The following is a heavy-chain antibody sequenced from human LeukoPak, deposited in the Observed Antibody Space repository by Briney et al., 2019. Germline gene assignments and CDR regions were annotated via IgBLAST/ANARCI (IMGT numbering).Heavy chain of an antibody. J-gene: IGHJ4*02. V-gene: IGHV1-2*02. CDR1: GYTFTGYY. CDR3: ARDLIAGATFNPTADY. CDR2: INPNSGGT. Sequence: ASVKVSCKASGYTFTGYYMHWVRQAPGQGLEWMGWINPNSGGTNYAQKFQGRVTMTRDTSISTAYMELSRLRSDDTAVYYCARDLIAGATFNPTADYWGQGTLVTVSS. D-gene: IGHD1-26*01.